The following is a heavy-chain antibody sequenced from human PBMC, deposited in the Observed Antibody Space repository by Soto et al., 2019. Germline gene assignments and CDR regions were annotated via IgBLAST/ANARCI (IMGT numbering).Heavy chain of an antibody. CDR1: GDSISTYY. CDR2: LYYGRSA. CDR3: ALRSMAVVPEY. J-gene: IGHJ4*02. D-gene: IGHD3-22*01. Sequence: QVQLQESGPGLVKPSETLSHTCAVSGDSISTYYCMWIRQPPGKGLESIGYLYYGRSANYNPSLKSRVTLSVDTSTNQCSLTLSSMTAADTAVYYCALRSMAVVPEYWGQGTLVTVSS. V-gene: IGHV4-59*01.